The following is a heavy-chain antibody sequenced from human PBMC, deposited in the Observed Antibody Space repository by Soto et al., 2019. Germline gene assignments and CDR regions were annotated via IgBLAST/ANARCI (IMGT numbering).Heavy chain of an antibody. CDR1: GGSISSGGYS. D-gene: IGHD4-17*01. CDR2: IYHSGST. Sequence: QLQLQESGSGLVTPSQTLSLTCAVSGGSISSGGYSWNWIRQPPGKGLEWIGNIYHSGSTYYNTSLKRRVTISVDRSTHQFSLKLSSVTAADTAVYYCGRGDYANAFDIWGQGTMVTVSS. J-gene: IGHJ3*02. V-gene: IGHV4-30-2*01. CDR3: GRGDYANAFDI.